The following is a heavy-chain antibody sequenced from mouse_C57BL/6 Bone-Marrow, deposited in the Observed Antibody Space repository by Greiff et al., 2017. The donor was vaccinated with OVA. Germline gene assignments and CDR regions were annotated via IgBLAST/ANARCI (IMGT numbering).Heavy chain of an antibody. CDR1: GFTFTDYY. V-gene: IGHV7-3*01. J-gene: IGHJ4*01. D-gene: IGHD1-1*01. CDR3: AGSLSPYAMDY. CDR2: IRNKANGYTT. Sequence: DVKLQESGGGLVQPGGSLSLSCAASGFTFTDYYMSWVRQPPGKALEWLGFIRNKANGYTTEYSASVKGRFTISRDNSQSILYLQMNALRAEDSATYYCAGSLSPYAMDYWGQGTSVTVSS.